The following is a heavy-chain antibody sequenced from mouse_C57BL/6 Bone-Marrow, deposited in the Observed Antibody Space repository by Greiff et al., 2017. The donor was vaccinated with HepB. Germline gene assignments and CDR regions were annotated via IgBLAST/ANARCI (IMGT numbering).Heavy chain of an antibody. J-gene: IGHJ2*01. V-gene: IGHV1-64*01. D-gene: IGHD3-3*01. Sequence: VQLQQPGAELVKPGASVKLSCKASGYTFTSYWMHWVKQRPGQGLEWIGMIHPNSGSTNYNEKFKSKATLTVDKSSSTAYMQLSSLTSEDSAVYYCARRGGDVYYFDYWGQGTTLTVSS. CDR2: IHPNSGST. CDR1: GYTFTSYW. CDR3: ARRGGDVYYFDY.